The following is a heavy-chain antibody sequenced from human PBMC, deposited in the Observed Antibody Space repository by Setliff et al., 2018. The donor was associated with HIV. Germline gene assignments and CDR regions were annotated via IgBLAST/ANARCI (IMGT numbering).Heavy chain of an antibody. CDR3: ARARGRLSDFDI. CDR1: GYTFTSYY. Sequence: ASVKVSCKASGYTFTSYYIHWVRQAPGQGLEWMGIINPSGGSTNYAQKFQDRVTMTRDTSTTTVYMDLRSLRSEDTAVYYCARARGRLSDFDIWGQGTMVTVSS. V-gene: IGHV1-46*01. CDR2: INPSGGST. J-gene: IGHJ3*02. D-gene: IGHD3-10*01.